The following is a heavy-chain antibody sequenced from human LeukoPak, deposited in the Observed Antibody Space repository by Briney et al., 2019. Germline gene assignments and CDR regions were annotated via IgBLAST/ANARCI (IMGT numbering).Heavy chain of an antibody. D-gene: IGHD2-15*01. V-gene: IGHV3-48*03. Sequence: GGSLRLSCAASGFTIGKYEMNWIRQAPGKGLEWVSYISTNVSVTSYADSVKGRFTISRDNPNNSLYLHMKTLRAEDTAVYYCMTLVVVPHLNWGPGTPVTVSS. CDR2: ISTNVSVT. J-gene: IGHJ4*02. CDR3: MTLVVVPHLN. CDR1: GFTIGKYE.